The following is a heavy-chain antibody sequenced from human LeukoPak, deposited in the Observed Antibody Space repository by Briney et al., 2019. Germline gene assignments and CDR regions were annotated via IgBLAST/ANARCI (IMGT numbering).Heavy chain of an antibody. CDR3: ARVNGDAHNKSDY. CDR1: GYSISSGYY. J-gene: IGHJ4*02. D-gene: IGHD5-24*01. Sequence: SETLSLTRTVSGYSISSGYYWGWIRQPPGKGLEWIGSIYHSGSTYYNPSLKSRVTISVDTSKNQFSLKLSSVTAADTAVYYCARVNGDAHNKSDYWGQGTLVTVSS. CDR2: IYHSGST. V-gene: IGHV4-38-2*02.